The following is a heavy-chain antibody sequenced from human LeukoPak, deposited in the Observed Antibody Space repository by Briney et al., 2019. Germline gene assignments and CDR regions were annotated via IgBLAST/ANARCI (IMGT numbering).Heavy chain of an antibody. CDR2: ISYDGSNK. CDR1: GFTFSSYG. J-gene: IGHJ4*02. CDR3: ARGKLYSSGY. D-gene: IGHD6-19*01. V-gene: IGHV3-30*03. Sequence: PGRSLRLSCAASGFTFSSYGMHWVRQAPGKGLEWVAVISYDGSNKYYADSVKGRFTISRDNSKNTLYLQMNSLRAEDTAVYYCARGKLYSSGYWGQGTLVTVSS.